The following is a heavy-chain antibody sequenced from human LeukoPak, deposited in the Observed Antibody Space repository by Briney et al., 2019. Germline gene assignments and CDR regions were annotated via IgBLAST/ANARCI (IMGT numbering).Heavy chain of an antibody. CDR1: GFTFDDYA. V-gene: IGHV3-43D*03. D-gene: IGHD2-15*01. CDR3: AKGYCSGGSCYRFDY. J-gene: IGHJ4*02. CDR2: ISWDGGST. Sequence: GGSLRLSCAASGFTFDDYAMHWVRQAPGKGLEWVSLISWDGGSTYCADSVKGRFTISRDNSKNSLYLQMNSLRAEDTALYYCAKGYCSGGSCYRFDYWGQGTLVTVSS.